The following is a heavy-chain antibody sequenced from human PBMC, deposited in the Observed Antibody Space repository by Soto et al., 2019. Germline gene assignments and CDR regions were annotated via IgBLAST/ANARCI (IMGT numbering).Heavy chain of an antibody. CDR3: ARANGDYYYYYMDV. Sequence: QLQLQESGPGLVKPSETLSLTCTVSGGSISSSSYYWGWIRQPPGKGLEWIGSIYYSGTTYYNPSLKSRVTLSVDTSKTQFSLKLSSVTAADTAVYYCARANGDYYYYYMDVWGKGTTVTVSS. CDR1: GGSISSSSYY. CDR2: IYYSGTT. D-gene: IGHD4-17*01. J-gene: IGHJ6*03. V-gene: IGHV4-39*01.